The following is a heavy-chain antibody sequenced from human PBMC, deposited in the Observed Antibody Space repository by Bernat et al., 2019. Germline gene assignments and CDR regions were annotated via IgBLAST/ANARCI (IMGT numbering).Heavy chain of an antibody. J-gene: IGHJ5*02. CDR1: GFSFSDYR. D-gene: IGHD2-2*01. CDR3: AREGASYCSGNSCYDNWLDP. Sequence: EVQLVESGGGLVKPGGSLRLSCAASGFSFSDYRMNWVRQAPGQGLEWVSIISTTSSYAYYADSVKGRFTIFRDNAKNSLYLEMNSLRAEDTAVYYCAREGASYCSGNSCYDNWLDPWGQGTLVTVSS. V-gene: IGHV3-21*01. CDR2: ISTTSSYA.